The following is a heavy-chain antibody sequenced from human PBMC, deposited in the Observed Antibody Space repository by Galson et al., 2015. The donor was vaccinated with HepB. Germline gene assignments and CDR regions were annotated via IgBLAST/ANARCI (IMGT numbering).Heavy chain of an antibody. D-gene: IGHD6-6*01. V-gene: IGHV3-30-3*01. CDR2: ISYDGSKK. CDR3: ARDYTSIAARPRRSYGMDV. J-gene: IGHJ6*02. Sequence: SLRLSCAASGFTLRSYALNWVRQAPGKGLEWVAVISYDGSKKYYADSVKGRFTISRDNSKNILYLENNSLRPEDTAVYYCARDYTSIAARPRRSYGMDVWGQGTTVTVSS. CDR1: GFTLRSYA.